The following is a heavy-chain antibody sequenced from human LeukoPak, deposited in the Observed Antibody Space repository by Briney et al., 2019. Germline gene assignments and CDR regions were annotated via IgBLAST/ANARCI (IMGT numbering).Heavy chain of an antibody. V-gene: IGHV3-48*02. Sequence: GGSPRLSCAAPGFTFITYTMIWVRQAPGKGLEWVSSISSSSSTKYYADSEKGRFTICRDNANNSLYLQVASLGDEDTAIYYCARMRGPTTGALDIWGPGTMVAVSS. CDR2: ISSSSSTK. CDR3: ARMRGPTTGALDI. J-gene: IGHJ3*02. CDR1: GFTFITYT. D-gene: IGHD1-26*01.